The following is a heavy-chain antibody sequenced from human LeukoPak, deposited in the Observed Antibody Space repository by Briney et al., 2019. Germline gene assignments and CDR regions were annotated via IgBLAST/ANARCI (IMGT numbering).Heavy chain of an antibody. CDR2: IDYSGHT. V-gene: IGHV4-39*01. CDR1: GASISGSSRADYFF. CDR3: ARPLYNSWDRFDP. J-gene: IGHJ5*02. Sequence: YPSETLSLTCTVSGASISGSSRADYFFWGWIRQAPGKGLEWIGSIDYSGHTYYNPSLKTRATISVDTPKNQFSLSLRSVTAADTAVYYCARPLYNSWDRFDPWGQGTLITVS. D-gene: IGHD3-16*01.